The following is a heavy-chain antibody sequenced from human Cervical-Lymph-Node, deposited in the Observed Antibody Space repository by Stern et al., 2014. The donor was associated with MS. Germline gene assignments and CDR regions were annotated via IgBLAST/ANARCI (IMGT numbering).Heavy chain of an antibody. D-gene: IGHD5-18*01. CDR3: ASERYTYYDDQRPPGGFGP. J-gene: IGHJ5*02. Sequence: QLVQSGPEVKKPGTSVKVSCKASGITFSHSAVQWLRQARGQRLERIGLVVGLNGDPTYAQSFQERVTITRDMSTSTVYMELRSLRSEDTAVYYCASERYTYYDDQRPPGGFGPWGQGTLVTVSS. CDR1: GITFSHSA. V-gene: IGHV1-58*01. CDR2: VVGLNGDP.